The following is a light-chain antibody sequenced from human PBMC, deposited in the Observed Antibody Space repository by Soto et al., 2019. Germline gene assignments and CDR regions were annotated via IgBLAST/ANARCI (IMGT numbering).Light chain of an antibody. J-gene: IGKJ1*01. CDR1: QSVSSSY. V-gene: IGKV3-20*01. Sequence: EIVLTQSPGTLSLSPGEGATLSCRASQSVSSSYLAWYQQRPGQAPRLLIYGASSRATGIPDRFSGSGSGTDLTLSISRLEPEEFAVYDCKQYCNSPWTFVQGTKVAFK. CDR2: GAS. CDR3: KQYCNSPWT.